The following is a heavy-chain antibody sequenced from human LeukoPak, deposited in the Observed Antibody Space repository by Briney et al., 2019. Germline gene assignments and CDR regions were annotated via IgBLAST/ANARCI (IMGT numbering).Heavy chain of an antibody. V-gene: IGHV3-23*01. J-gene: IGHJ4*02. CDR2: SSGSGGST. CDR1: GFTFSSYA. D-gene: IGHD4-17*01. Sequence: PGGSLRLSCAASGFTFSSYAMSWVRQAPGKGLEWVSASSGSGGSTYYADSVKGRFTISRDNSKNTLYLQMNSLRAEDTAVYYCAKWGLLGDYGIDYFDYWGQGTLVTVSS. CDR3: AKWGLLGDYGIDYFDY.